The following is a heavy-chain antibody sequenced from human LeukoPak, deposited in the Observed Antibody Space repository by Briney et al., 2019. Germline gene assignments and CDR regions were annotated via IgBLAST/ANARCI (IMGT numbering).Heavy chain of an antibody. Sequence: GEPLQISCMGSGCTFTSYCIAWARRMPGKGREWLGKVYPGDSDTRYSPPFQGQVPISADKSINTAYLQWSSLKAADTAMYYCARTAEGSSGYSDWGQGTLVTVSS. CDR2: VYPGDSDT. D-gene: IGHD3-22*01. J-gene: IGHJ4*02. CDR3: ARTAEGSSGYSD. V-gene: IGHV5-51*01. CDR1: GCTFTSYC.